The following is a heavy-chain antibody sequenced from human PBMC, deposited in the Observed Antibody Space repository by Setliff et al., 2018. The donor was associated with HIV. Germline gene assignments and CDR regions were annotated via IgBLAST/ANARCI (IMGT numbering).Heavy chain of an antibody. Sequence: SVKVSCKASGGTSTTYSISWVRQAPGQGLEWMGGIIPIFGTVNYAQKFQGRVTMTSDTSTSTVYMDLSSLGSEDTAVYYCARERGDRAMVDHYYYYMDVWGKGTTVTVSS. CDR2: IIPIFGTV. J-gene: IGHJ6*03. CDR1: GGTSTTYS. D-gene: IGHD5-18*01. CDR3: ARERGDRAMVDHYYYYMDV. V-gene: IGHV1-69*05.